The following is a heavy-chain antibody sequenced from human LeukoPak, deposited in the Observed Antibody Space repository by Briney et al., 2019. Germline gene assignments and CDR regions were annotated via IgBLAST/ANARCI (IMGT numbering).Heavy chain of an antibody. J-gene: IGHJ4*02. CDR1: GGPVRSGSYY. D-gene: IGHD3-10*01. V-gene: IGHV4-39*01. Sequence: SETLSLTCTVSGGPVRSGSYYWVWIRQPPGKGLEWIGSIYYTGSSYYNPSLKSRVTLSVDTSENQFSLTLSSVTAADTAVYFCASTWHYYDSGSYKINNWGQGILVTVSS. CDR3: ASTWHYYDSGSYKINN. CDR2: IYYTGSS.